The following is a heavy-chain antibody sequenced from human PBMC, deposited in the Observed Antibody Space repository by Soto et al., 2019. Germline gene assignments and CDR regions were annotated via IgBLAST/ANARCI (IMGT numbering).Heavy chain of an antibody. J-gene: IGHJ5*02. D-gene: IGHD2-15*01. Sequence: XESLKISCKGSGYSFTSYLLVWVRQMPGKGLEWMGIIYPGDSDTRYSPSFQGQVTISADKSISTAYLQWSSLKASDTAMYYCARTLGYCSGGSCFFDTWGQGTLVTVSS. CDR1: GYSFTSYL. CDR3: ARTLGYCSGGSCFFDT. V-gene: IGHV5-51*01. CDR2: IYPGDSDT.